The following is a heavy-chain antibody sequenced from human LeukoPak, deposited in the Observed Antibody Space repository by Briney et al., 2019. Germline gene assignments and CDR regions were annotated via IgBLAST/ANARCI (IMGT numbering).Heavy chain of an antibody. CDR1: GGTFSSYA. CDR2: IIPIFGTA. CDR3: ARRHYCSSTSCSNGAFDI. V-gene: IGHV1-69*05. Sequence: SVKVSCKASGGTFSSYAISWVRQAPGQGLEWMGGIIPIFGTANYAQRFQGRVTITTDESTSTAYMELSSLRSEDTAVYYCARRHYCSSTSCSNGAFDIWGQGTMVTVSS. J-gene: IGHJ3*02. D-gene: IGHD2-2*01.